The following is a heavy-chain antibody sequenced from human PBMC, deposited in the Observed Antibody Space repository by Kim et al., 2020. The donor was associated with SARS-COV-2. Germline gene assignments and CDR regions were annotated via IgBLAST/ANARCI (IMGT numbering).Heavy chain of an antibody. CDR1: GFTFSSCA. CDR2: ISYDGSNK. J-gene: IGHJ6*02. V-gene: IGHV3-30-3*01. CDR3: ARDTWSRLRGLTYSYYGMDV. Sequence: GGSLRLSCAASGFTFSSCAIHWVRQAPGKGLEWVAVISYDGSNKNYADSVKGRFTISRDNSKNTLYLQMNSLRAEDTALYYCARDTWSRLRGLTYSYYGMDVWGQGTTVPVSS. D-gene: IGHD4-17*01.